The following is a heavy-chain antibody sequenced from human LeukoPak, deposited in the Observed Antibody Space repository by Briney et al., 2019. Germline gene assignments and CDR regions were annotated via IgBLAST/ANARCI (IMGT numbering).Heavy chain of an antibody. CDR2: IRYDGSNK. CDR3: AKDSGSYYTSDC. J-gene: IGHJ4*02. V-gene: IGHV3-30*02. D-gene: IGHD3-10*01. Sequence: PGGSLRLSCAASAFTFNNYDMHWVRQAPGKGLEWVAFIRYDGSNKYYADFVKGRFTISRDNSKNILYLLMNSLRAEDTAVYYCAKDSGSYYTSDCWGQGTLVTVSS. CDR1: AFTFNNYD.